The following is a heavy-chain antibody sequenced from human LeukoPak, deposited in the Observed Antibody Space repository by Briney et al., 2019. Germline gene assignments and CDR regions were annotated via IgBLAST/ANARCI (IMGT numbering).Heavy chain of an antibody. J-gene: IGHJ4*02. Sequence: PGGSLRLSCAASGFTFSSNWMHWVRQAPGKGLVWVSRINSDGTSTSYADSVKGRFTISRDNSKNTLYLQMNSLRAEDTAVYYCAKRYCSSTSCYFDYWGQGTLVTVSS. CDR3: AKRYCSSTSCYFDY. V-gene: IGHV3-74*01. CDR1: GFTFSSNW. CDR2: INSDGTST. D-gene: IGHD2-2*01.